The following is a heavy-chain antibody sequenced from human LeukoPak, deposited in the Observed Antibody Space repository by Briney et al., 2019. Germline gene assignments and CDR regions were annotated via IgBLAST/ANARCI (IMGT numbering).Heavy chain of an antibody. Sequence: GGSLRLSCAASGFTFDNYAMHWVRQAPGKGLEWVSGITWNSGSIAYADSVKGRFTISRDNAKNSLYLQMNSLTADDVAFYYCTRSTGWYNYFDYWGQGALVTVSS. CDR1: GFTFDNYA. V-gene: IGHV3-9*03. CDR2: ITWNSGSI. J-gene: IGHJ4*02. D-gene: IGHD6-19*01. CDR3: TRSTGWYNYFDY.